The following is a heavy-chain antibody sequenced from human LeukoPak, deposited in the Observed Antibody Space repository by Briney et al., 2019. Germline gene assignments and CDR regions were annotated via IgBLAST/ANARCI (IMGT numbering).Heavy chain of an antibody. D-gene: IGHD5-18*01. CDR3: ARGGGYSYGARFDY. V-gene: IGHV4-59*01. J-gene: IGHJ4*02. CDR1: TGSINSYY. Sequence: SETLSLTSTVATGSINSYYWSWIRQPPGKGLEWIVYIYYSGSNNYHTSLKSRVTISVDTSKNQFSLKLSSVTAADTAVYYCARGGGYSYGARFDYWGQGTLVTVSS. CDR2: IYYSGSN.